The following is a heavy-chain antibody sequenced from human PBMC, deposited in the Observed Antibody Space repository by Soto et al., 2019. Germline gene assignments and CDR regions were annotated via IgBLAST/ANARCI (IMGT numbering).Heavy chain of an antibody. CDR3: ARGGYDFCSGYYYYYDCMDV. CDR1: GGSFSGYY. V-gene: IGHV4-34*01. J-gene: IGHJ6*02. Sequence: SETLSLTCAVYGGSFSGYYWSWIRQPPGKGLEWIGEINHSGSTNYNPSLKSRVTISVDTSKNQFSLKLSFVTAADTSVYYCARGGYDFCSGYYYYYDCMDVWGQGTTVTVSS. CDR2: INHSGST. D-gene: IGHD3-3*01.